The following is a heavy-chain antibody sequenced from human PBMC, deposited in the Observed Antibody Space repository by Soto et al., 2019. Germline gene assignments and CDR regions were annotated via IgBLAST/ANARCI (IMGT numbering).Heavy chain of an antibody. CDR1: GFTFSSHW. Sequence: GGSLRLSCAASGFTFSSHWMHWVRQAPGKGLVWVSRINIDGGSTSYADSVKGQFTISRDSAKNTLYLQMDSLRAEDTAVYYCARNREYSGYDYDYWGQGTLVTVSS. CDR2: INIDGGST. J-gene: IGHJ4*02. D-gene: IGHD5-12*01. CDR3: ARNREYSGYDYDY. V-gene: IGHV3-74*01.